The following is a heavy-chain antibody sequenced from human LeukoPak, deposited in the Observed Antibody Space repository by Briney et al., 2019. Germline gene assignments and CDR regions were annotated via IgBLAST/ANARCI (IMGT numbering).Heavy chain of an antibody. Sequence: SVKVSCKASGGTFSSYAISWVRQAPGQGLEWMGRIIPIFGTANYAQKFQGRVTITTDESTSTAYMELSSLRSEDTAVYYCARGRRDCSTSTCSYYFDYWGQGTLVTVSS. CDR2: IIPIFGTA. CDR1: GGTFSSYA. J-gene: IGHJ4*02. V-gene: IGHV1-69*05. D-gene: IGHD2-2*01. CDR3: ARGRRDCSTSTCSYYFDY.